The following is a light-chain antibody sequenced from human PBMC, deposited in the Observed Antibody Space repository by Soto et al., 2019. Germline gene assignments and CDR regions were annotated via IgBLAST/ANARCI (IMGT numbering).Light chain of an antibody. CDR1: SSDVGGYNY. J-gene: IGLJ1*01. V-gene: IGLV2-8*01. CDR2: EVN. Sequence: QSALTQPPSASGSPGQSVTISCTGTSSDVGGYNYVSWYQQHPGKAPKIMIYEVNKRPSGVPDRFWGSKSGNTASLTISGLQAEDDAEYHCCSYAGTYYVFGTGTKVTVL. CDR3: CSYAGTYYV.